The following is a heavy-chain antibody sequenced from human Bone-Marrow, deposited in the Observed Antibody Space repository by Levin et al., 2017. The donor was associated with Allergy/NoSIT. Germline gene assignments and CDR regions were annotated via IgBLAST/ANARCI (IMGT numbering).Heavy chain of an antibody. V-gene: IGHV4-31*03. D-gene: IGHD2-8*02. CDR1: GDSISSGGFH. J-gene: IGHJ3*02. CDR2: THYSGST. CDR3: ARDPRFCTGGDCYANAFDI. Sequence: SETLSLTCSVSGDSISSGGFHWSWIRQHPGKGLEWIGYTHYSGSTYYNPSLKSRAAISLDTSKKQFSLHLTSVSAADTAVYYCARDPRFCTGGDCYANAFDIWGQGTMVTVSS.